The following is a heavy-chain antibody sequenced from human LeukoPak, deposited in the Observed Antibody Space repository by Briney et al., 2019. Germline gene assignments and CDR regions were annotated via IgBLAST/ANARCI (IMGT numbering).Heavy chain of an antibody. V-gene: IGHV1-69*13. CDR2: IIPIFGTA. CDR3: ARDRRYCSGGSCYLPYVLDY. Sequence: ASVTVSCTASGGTFSIYAISWVRQAPGQGLGWMGGIIPIFGTANYSQKFQGRVTITADESTSTAYMELSSLRSEDTAVYYCARDRRYCSGGSCYLPYVLDYWGQGTLVTVSS. J-gene: IGHJ4*02. D-gene: IGHD2-15*01. CDR1: GGTFSIYA.